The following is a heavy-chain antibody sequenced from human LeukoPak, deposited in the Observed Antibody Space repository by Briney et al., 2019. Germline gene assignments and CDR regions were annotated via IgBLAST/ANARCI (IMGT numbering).Heavy chain of an antibody. CDR1: GGTFSSYA. CDR2: IIPILGIA. CDR3: ASNHLGIGY. D-gene: IGHD7-27*01. V-gene: IGHV1-69*04. J-gene: IGHJ4*02. Sequence: ASVKVSCKASGGTFSSYAISWVRQAPGQGLEWMGRIIPILGIANYAQKFQGRVTITADKSTSTAYMELSSLRSDDTAVYYCASNHLGIGYWGQGTLVTVSS.